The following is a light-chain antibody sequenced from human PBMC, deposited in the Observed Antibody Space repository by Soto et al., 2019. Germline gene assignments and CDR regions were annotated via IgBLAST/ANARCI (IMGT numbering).Light chain of an antibody. CDR2: EVT. Sequence: QSALTQPASVSGSPGQSITISCTGTSNDVGAYNYVSWYRQHPGKAPKLMIYEVTYRPSGVSDRFSGSRSGNTASLTISGLQAEDEADYYCNSYISNNTWVFGGGTKLTVL. V-gene: IGLV2-14*01. CDR3: NSYISNNTWV. CDR1: SNDVGAYNY. J-gene: IGLJ3*02.